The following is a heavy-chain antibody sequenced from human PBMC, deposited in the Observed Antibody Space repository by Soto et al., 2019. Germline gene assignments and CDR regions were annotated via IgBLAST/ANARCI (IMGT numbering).Heavy chain of an antibody. CDR2: ITGSGTT. D-gene: IGHD3-10*01. V-gene: IGHV3-23*01. Sequence: GGSLRLSCAASGFTFSSYAMSWVRQAPGMGLEWVSAITGSGTTYYADSVKGRFTVSRDNSKNTLFLQMSSLRAADTAVYYCAKDREDFYGSGTASFDYWGQGTLVTVSS. CDR1: GFTFSSYA. J-gene: IGHJ4*02. CDR3: AKDREDFYGSGTASFDY.